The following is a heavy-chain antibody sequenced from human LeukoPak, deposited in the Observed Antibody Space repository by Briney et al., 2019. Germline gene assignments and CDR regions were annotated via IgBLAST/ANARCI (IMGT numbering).Heavy chain of an antibody. V-gene: IGHV4-59*01. J-gene: IGHJ5*02. CDR2: IYYTGST. CDR3: ARGGSRIANWFDP. CDR1: GGSISRDY. D-gene: IGHD2-15*01. Sequence: PSETLSLTCTVSGGSISRDYWSWIRQPPGKGLEWIGYIYYTGSTNYNPSLKSRVTISVDTSKNQFSLKLSSVTAADTAVYYCARGGSRIANWFDPWGQGTLVTVSS.